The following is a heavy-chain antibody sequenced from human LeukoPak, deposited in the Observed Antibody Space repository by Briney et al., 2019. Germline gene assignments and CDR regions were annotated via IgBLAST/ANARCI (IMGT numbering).Heavy chain of an antibody. D-gene: IGHD2-2*01. CDR3: ARHRSPSSLSFFDI. CDR1: GASISSYY. Sequence: SATLSLTCAVSGASISSYYWSWIRQPPGKGLEWIGYIYTSETTNFNPALRSRVTISIDTSKNQVSLRLSSVTAADTALYYCARHRSPSSLSFFDIWGQGMPVIVSS. V-gene: IGHV4-4*09. CDR2: IYTSETT. J-gene: IGHJ4*02.